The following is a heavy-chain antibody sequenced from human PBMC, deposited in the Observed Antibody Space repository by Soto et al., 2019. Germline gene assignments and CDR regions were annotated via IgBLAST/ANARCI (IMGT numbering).Heavy chain of an antibody. V-gene: IGHV4-59*08. CDR1: GGSISSYY. J-gene: IGHJ4*02. CDR3: ARLWGLRPLKVSYFDY. Sequence: PSETLSLTCTVSGGSISSYYWSWIRQPPGKGLEWIGYIYYSGSTNYNPSLKSRVTISVDTSKNQFSLKLSSVTAADTAVYYCARLWGLRPLKVSYFDYWGQGTLVTVSS. CDR2: IYYSGST. D-gene: IGHD3-16*01.